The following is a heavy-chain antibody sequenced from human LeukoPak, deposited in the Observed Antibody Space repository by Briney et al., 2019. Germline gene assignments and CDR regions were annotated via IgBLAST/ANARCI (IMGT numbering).Heavy chain of an antibody. CDR2: MSSSSSYI. J-gene: IGHJ4*02. V-gene: IGHV3-21*01. CDR3: ARDTKPTLGYCSSTSCYIDY. CDR1: GFTFSSYS. Sequence: GGSLRLSCAASGFTFSSYSMNWVRQAPGKGLEWVSSMSSSSSYIYYADSVKGRFTISRDNAKNSLYLQMNSLRAEDTAVYYCARDTKPTLGYCSSTSCYIDYWGQGTLVTVSS. D-gene: IGHD2-2*02.